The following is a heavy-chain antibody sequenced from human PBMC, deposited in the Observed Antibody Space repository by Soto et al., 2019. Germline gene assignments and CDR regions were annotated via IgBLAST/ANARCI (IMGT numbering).Heavy chain of an antibody. CDR3: ARLGGYDYYFDY. J-gene: IGHJ4*02. V-gene: IGHV4-59*08. D-gene: IGHD5-12*01. CDR1: GGSISSYY. Sequence: SETLSLTCTVSGGSISSYYWSWIRQPPGKGLECIGYIYYSGSTNYNPSLKSRVTISVDTSKNQFSLKLSSVTASDTAVYYCARLGGYDYYFDYWGQGTLVTVSS. CDR2: IYYSGST.